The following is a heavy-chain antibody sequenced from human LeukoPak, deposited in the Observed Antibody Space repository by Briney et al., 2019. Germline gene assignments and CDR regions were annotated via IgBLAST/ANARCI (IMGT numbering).Heavy chain of an antibody. V-gene: IGHV1-2*02. CDR2: INPNSGGT. J-gene: IGHJ4*02. D-gene: IGHD3-22*01. Sequence: ASVKVSCKTSGYTFTGYCIHWVRQAPGQGLEWMGWINPNSGGTNYAQKFQGRVTMTTDTSISAAYMELSSLRSDDTAVYYCARGGRYFYESRFDSWGQGTLVTVSS. CDR3: ARGGRYFYESRFDS. CDR1: GYTFTGYC.